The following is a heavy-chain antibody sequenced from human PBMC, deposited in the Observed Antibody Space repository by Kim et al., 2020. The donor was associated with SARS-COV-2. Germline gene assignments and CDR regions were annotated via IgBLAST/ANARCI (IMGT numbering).Heavy chain of an antibody. CDR1: GASISSYY. D-gene: IGHD3-22*01. Sequence: SETLSLTCTVSGASISSYYWSWIRQPPGKGLEWIGYIYYSGSTNYNPSLKSRVTISVDTSKNQFSLKLSSVTAADTAVYYCARNHYDSSEEALASFDNWG. V-gene: IGHV4-59*01. CDR2: IYYSGST. CDR3: ARNHYDSSEEALASFDN. J-gene: IGHJ4*01.